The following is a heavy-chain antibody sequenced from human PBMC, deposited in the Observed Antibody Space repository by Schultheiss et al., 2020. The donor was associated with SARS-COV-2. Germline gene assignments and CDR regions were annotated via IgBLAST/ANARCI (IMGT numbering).Heavy chain of an antibody. J-gene: IGHJ4*02. CDR3: TTAVTTVTNYFDY. Sequence: GGSLRLSCAASGFTFSDYYMSWVRQAPGKGLEWVSAISGSGGSTYYADSVKGRFTISRDNSKNTLYLQMNSLRAEDTAVYYCTTAVTTVTNYFDYWGQGTLVTVS. CDR1: GFTFSDYY. D-gene: IGHD4-11*01. V-gene: IGHV3-23*01. CDR2: ISGSGGST.